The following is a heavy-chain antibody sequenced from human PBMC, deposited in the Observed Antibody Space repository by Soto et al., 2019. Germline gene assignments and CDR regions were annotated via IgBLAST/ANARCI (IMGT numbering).Heavy chain of an antibody. D-gene: IGHD3-22*01. CDR1: GYMFTAYG. V-gene: IGHV5-51*01. CDR3: ARLHAVSSGYNYDVLYWGMDV. J-gene: IGHJ6*02. CDR2: IYPCDSDT. Sequence: GESLKISCQATGYMFTAYGIGWVRQMPGKGLEWMGIIYPCDSDTTYHPSMQGHVTVSADKSISTADLQWSSLKASDTATYYCARLHAVSSGYNYDVLYWGMDVWGQGTRVTVSS.